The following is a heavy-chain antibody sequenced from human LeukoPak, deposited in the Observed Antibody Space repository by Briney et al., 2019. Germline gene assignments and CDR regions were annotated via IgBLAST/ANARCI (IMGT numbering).Heavy chain of an antibody. D-gene: IGHD3-16*02. CDR1: GFTFSSYG. CDR3: ARDLRLRLRELSLYYFDY. Sequence: GGPLRLSCAASGFTFSSYGMHWVRQAPGKGLEWVAVIWYDGSNKYYADSVKGRFTISRDNSKNTLYLQMNSLRAEDTAVYYCARDLRLRLRELSLYYFDYWGQGTLVTVSS. V-gene: IGHV3-33*01. J-gene: IGHJ4*02. CDR2: IWYDGSNK.